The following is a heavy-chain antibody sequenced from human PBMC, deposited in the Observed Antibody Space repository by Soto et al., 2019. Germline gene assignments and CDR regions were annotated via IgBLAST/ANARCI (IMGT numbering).Heavy chain of an antibody. Sequence: SETLSLTCAVSGGSISRGGHSWSWIRQPPGKGLEWIGYIYHSGSTYYNPSLKSRVTISVDRSKNQFSLKLSSVTAADTAVYYCARGMTTVTTLDYWGQGTLVTVSS. J-gene: IGHJ4*02. CDR1: GGSISRGGHS. D-gene: IGHD4-4*01. CDR2: IYHSGST. CDR3: ARGMTTVTTLDY. V-gene: IGHV4-30-2*01.